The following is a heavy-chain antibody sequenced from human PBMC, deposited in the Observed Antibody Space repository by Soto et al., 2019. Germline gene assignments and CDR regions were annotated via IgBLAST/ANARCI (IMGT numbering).Heavy chain of an antibody. D-gene: IGHD2-15*01. CDR3: ARLRCSGDSCLSKGTFDY. V-gene: IGHV4-61*01. J-gene: IGHJ4*02. Sequence: SVTRSVTCRVGDECGRSRTSYWKWIRQTPGKGLEWIGYIFYFGSTNYNPSLESRVTISVDTSKNQFSLKLTSVTAADAALYYCARLRCSGDSCLSKGTFDYWGQGSLVTVSS. CDR1: DECGRSRTSY. CDR2: IFYFGST.